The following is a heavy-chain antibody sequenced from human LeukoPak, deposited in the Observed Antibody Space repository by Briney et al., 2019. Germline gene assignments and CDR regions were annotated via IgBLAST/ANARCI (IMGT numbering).Heavy chain of an antibody. CDR1: GGSISSGSYY. CDR3: ARAYPIVY. V-gene: IGHV4-61*02. Sequence: SQTLSLTCTVSGGSISSGSYYWSWIRQPAGKGLEWIGRIYTSGSTNYNPSLKSRVTISVDTSKNQFSLKLGSVTAADTAVYYCARAYPIVYWGQGTLVTVSS. J-gene: IGHJ4*02. CDR2: IYTSGST. D-gene: IGHD1-26*01.